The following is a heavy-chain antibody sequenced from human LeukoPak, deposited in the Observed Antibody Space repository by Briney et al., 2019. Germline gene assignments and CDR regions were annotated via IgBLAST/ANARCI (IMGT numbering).Heavy chain of an antibody. CDR2: MHHSGIT. CDR1: GDSISTTSIY. J-gene: IGHJ6*03. CDR3: ARGAGSYYNVRYYMDV. V-gene: IGHV4-39*07. Sequence: PSETLSLTCNVSGDSISTTSIYWGWIRQPPGQGLEWIGSMHHSGITYYNPSLKSRASISVDTSKNQFSLKLSSVTAADTAVYYCARGAGSYYNVRYYMDVWGKGTTVTVSS. D-gene: IGHD3-10*01.